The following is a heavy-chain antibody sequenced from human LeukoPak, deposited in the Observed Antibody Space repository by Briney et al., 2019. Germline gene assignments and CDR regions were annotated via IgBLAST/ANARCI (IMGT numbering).Heavy chain of an antibody. Sequence: ASVKVSCKASGYTFTSYDMNWVRQATGQGLEWMGWMNPNSGNTGYAQKFQGRVTMTRNTSISTAYMELSSLRSEDTAVYYCARLSTYYDFWSGYYYYYYMDVWGKGTTVTVSS. CDR3: ARLSTYYDFWSGYYYYYYMDV. D-gene: IGHD3-3*01. V-gene: IGHV1-8*01. J-gene: IGHJ6*03. CDR2: MNPNSGNT. CDR1: GYTFTSYD.